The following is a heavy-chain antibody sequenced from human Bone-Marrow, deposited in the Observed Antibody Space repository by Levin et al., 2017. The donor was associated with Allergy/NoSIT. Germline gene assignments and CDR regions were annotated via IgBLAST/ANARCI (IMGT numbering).Heavy chain of an antibody. J-gene: IGHJ3*01. CDR1: QFIFDDHG. CDR2: ITWNSGTT. V-gene: IGHV3-20*04. CDR3: ARVGNYAVVADAFDL. Sequence: RSGGSLRLSCAASQFIFDDHGMSWVRQAPGKGLEWVSGITWNSGTTGYADSVKGRFTISRDNAQNTLYLQMNSLRVEDTALYYCARVGNYAVVADAFDLWGQGTMVTVSS. D-gene: IGHD1-7*01.